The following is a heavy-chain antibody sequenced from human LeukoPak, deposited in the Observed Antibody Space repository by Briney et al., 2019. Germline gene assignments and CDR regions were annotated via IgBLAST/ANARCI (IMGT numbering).Heavy chain of an antibody. CDR2: IYYSGST. D-gene: IGHD7-27*01. CDR3: ARDNELGIFDY. Sequence: KPSETLSLTCTVSGGSISSSTYYWGWIRQPPGKGLEWIGSIYYSGSTYYNPSLKSRVTISVDTSKNQFSLKLSSVTAADTAVYYCARDNELGIFDYWGQGTLVTVSS. CDR1: GGSISSSTYY. V-gene: IGHV4-39*07. J-gene: IGHJ4*02.